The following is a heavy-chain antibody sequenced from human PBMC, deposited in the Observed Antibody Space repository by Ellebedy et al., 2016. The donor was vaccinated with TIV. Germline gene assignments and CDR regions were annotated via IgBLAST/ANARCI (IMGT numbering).Heavy chain of an antibody. J-gene: IGHJ4*02. D-gene: IGHD2-2*01. CDR2: ISDSNTI. Sequence: PGGSLRLSCAASGFTFSSDSMNWVRQAPGKGLEWGSYISDSNTIYYADSVRGRFTISRDKAKKSVYLQMTSLTVEDTAIYYCARDAMLWIFDSWGQGTLVTVSS. CDR1: GFTFSSDS. CDR3: ARDAMLWIFDS. V-gene: IGHV3-48*01.